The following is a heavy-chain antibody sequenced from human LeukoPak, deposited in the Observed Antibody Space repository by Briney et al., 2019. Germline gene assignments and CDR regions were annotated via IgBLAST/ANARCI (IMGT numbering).Heavy chain of an antibody. V-gene: IGHV3-15*01. CDR2: IKSKTDGGTT. J-gene: IGHJ4*02. CDR1: GFTFNNAW. CDR3: TTDPAGWLRRAIDY. D-gene: IGHD5-12*01. Sequence: GGSLRLSCAASGFTFNNAWMSWVRQAPGKGLEWVGRIKSKTDGGTTDYAAPVKGRFTISRDDSKNTLYLQMNSLKTEDTAVYYCTTDPAGWLRRAIDYWGQGTLVTVSS.